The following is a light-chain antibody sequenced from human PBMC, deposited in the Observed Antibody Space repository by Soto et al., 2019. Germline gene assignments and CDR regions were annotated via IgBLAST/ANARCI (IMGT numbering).Light chain of an antibody. Sequence: EGVLTQSPGTLSLSPGERATLSCRASQPVSNKYLAWYQQKPGQAPRLLIYASSSRPTGVPDRFSGSVSGTEFTLTISGLEPEDFAVYYCQKYDQLPLFTFGQGTRLEI. CDR3: QKYDQLPLFT. J-gene: IGKJ2*01. CDR2: ASS. V-gene: IGKV3-20*01. CDR1: QPVSNKY.